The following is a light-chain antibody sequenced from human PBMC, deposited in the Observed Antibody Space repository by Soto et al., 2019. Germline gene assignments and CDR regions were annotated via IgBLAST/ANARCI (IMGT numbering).Light chain of an antibody. CDR2: GAS. V-gene: IGKV3-15*01. CDR1: QSVSGN. CDR3: QQYNRWPLT. Sequence: EIMMTQSPATLYVSPGERATLSCRASQSVSGNLAWYQHKPGQAPRLLIHGASTRATGIPARFSGSGSGTEFTLIISSLQSEDFAVFYCQQYNRWPLTFGGGSKVEIK. J-gene: IGKJ4*01.